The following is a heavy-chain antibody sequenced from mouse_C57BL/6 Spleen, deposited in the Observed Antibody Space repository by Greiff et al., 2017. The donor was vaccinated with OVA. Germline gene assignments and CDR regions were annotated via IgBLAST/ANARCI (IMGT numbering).Heavy chain of an antibody. J-gene: IGHJ4*01. Sequence: LVESGAELVRPGASVTLSCKASGYTFTDYEMHWVKQTPVHGLEWIGAIDPETGGTAYNQKFKGKAILTADKSSSTAYMELRSLTSEDSAVYYCTRQLRLRNYYAMDYWGQGTSVTVSS. V-gene: IGHV1-15*01. CDR1: GYTFTDYE. CDR2: IDPETGGT. D-gene: IGHD3-2*02. CDR3: TRQLRLRNYYAMDY.